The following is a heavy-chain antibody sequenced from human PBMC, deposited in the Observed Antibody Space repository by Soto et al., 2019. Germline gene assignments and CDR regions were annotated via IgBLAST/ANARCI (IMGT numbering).Heavy chain of an antibody. Sequence: EVQLVESGGGLVQPGGSLRLSCAASGFTFSSYSMNWVRQAPGKGLEWVSYISSSSSTIYYADSVKGRFTISRDNSKNSLYLQRNSLRDEDTAVYYCAREGYPYDSWGQGTLVTVSS. CDR2: ISSSSSTI. CDR3: AREGYPYDS. D-gene: IGHD6-13*01. CDR1: GFTFSSYS. V-gene: IGHV3-48*02. J-gene: IGHJ4*02.